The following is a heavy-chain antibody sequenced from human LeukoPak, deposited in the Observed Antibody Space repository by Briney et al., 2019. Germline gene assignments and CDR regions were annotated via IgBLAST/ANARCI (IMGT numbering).Heavy chain of an antibody. Sequence: SETLSLTCTVSGGSISSYYWTWLRQPPGKGLEWIGYIYYSGSTNYNPSLKSRVTISVDTSKNQFSLKLTSVTAADTAVYYCARGVNSGYFDYCGQGTLVTVSS. CDR3: ARGVNSGYFDY. D-gene: IGHD1-26*01. CDR1: GGSISSYY. CDR2: IYYSGST. V-gene: IGHV4-59*01. J-gene: IGHJ4*02.